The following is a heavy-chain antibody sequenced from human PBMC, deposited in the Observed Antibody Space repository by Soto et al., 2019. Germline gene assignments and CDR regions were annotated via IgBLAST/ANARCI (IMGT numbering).Heavy chain of an antibody. CDR1: GFTFRSYE. V-gene: IGHV3-23*01. J-gene: IGHJ4*02. Sequence: GALRGSCAASGFTFRSYEMSWVRQAPGKGLEWVSTISGSDGRTYSTDSVKGRFTISRDNSRNTAYLQMNSLRVEDTAVYYCAKGVSQYTPLALFDYWGRGTLVTVSS. D-gene: IGHD5-18*01. CDR2: ISGSDGRT. CDR3: AKGVSQYTPLALFDY.